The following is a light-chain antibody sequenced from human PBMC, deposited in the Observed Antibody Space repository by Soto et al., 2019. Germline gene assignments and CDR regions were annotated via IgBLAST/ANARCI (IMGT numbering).Light chain of an antibody. V-gene: IGKV3-15*01. CDR2: GAS. Sequence: EIVMTQSPATVSVSPMEIATLSCMTSQSVSSSLAWYQQKPGQAPSLLIYGASTRATGIPARFSGSGSGTEFTLTISSLQSEDCAVYYCQQYKNWPWTFGQGTKVDIK. CDR3: QQYKNWPWT. J-gene: IGKJ1*01. CDR1: QSVSSS.